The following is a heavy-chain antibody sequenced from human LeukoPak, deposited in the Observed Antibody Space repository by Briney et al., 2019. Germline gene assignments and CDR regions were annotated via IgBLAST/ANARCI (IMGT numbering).Heavy chain of an antibody. CDR1: GGSFSGYY. V-gene: IGHV4-34*01. CDR3: ARGRYYGSGQVGMDY. Sequence: SETLSLTCAVYGGSFSGYYWSWIRQPPGKGLEWIGEINHSGSTNYNPSLKSRVTISVDTSKNQFSLKLSSVTAADTAVYYCARGRYYGSGQVGMDYRGQGTLVTVSS. J-gene: IGHJ4*02. CDR2: INHSGST. D-gene: IGHD3-10*01.